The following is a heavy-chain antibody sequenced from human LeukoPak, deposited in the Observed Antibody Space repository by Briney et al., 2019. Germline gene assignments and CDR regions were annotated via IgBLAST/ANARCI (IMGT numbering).Heavy chain of an antibody. D-gene: IGHD4-17*01. CDR3: ARVYYGDYGGWFDP. J-gene: IGHJ5*02. CDR1: GGSISSYY. CDR2: IYYSGST. V-gene: IGHV4-59*01. Sequence: SETLSLTCTVSGGSISSYYWSWIRQPPGKGLEWIGYIYYSGSTNYNPSLKSRVTISVDTSKNQFSLKLSSVTAADTAVYYCARVYYGDYGGWFDPWGQGTLVTVSS.